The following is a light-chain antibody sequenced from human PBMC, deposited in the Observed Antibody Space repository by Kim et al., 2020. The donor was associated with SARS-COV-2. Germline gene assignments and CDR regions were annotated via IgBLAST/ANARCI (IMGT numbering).Light chain of an antibody. CDR1: QSVSSN. CDR3: QQRSNWLIT. CDR2: GAS. Sequence: VSPGERATLSCRASQSVSSNLAWYQQKPGQAPRLLIYGASNRATGIPARFSGSGSGTDFTLTISSLEPEDFAVYYCQQRSNWLITFGQGTRLEIK. J-gene: IGKJ5*01. V-gene: IGKV3-11*01.